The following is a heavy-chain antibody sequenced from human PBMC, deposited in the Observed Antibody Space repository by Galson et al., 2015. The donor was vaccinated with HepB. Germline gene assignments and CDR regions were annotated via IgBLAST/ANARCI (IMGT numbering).Heavy chain of an antibody. V-gene: IGHV6-1*01. CDR1: SAS. CDR2: TYYRTKWYD. Sequence: SASWHWIRQSPSRGLEWLGRTYYRTKWYDDYEVSVRSRISINPDTSKNQVSLHLNSVTPEDTAVYYCARGEHGNRVSLFDPWGQGILVTVSS. D-gene: IGHD1-14*01. J-gene: IGHJ5*02. CDR3: ARGEHGNRVSLFDP.